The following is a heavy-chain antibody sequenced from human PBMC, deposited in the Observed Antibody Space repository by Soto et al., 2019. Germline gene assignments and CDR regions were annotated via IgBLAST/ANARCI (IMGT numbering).Heavy chain of an antibody. V-gene: IGHV1-18*04. D-gene: IGHD2-15*01. CDR1: GYTFTSYG. Sequence: QVQLVQSGAEVKKPGASVKVSCKASGYTFTSYGISWVRQAPGQGLEWMGWISAYNGNTNYAQKLQGRVTMTTDTSTSTAYMELRSLRSDDTAVYYCARLHSDIVVVVAATREFNWFDPWGKGTLVTVSS. CDR2: ISAYNGNT. J-gene: IGHJ5*02. CDR3: ARLHSDIVVVVAATREFNWFDP.